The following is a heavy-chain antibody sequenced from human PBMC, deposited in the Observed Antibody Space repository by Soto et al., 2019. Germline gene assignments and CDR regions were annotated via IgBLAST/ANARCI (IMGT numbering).Heavy chain of an antibody. CDR2: ISSSSSYI. V-gene: IGHV3-21*01. CDR1: GFTFSSYT. CDR3: ARILILRTPRGSYFHY. D-gene: IGHD3-10*01. Sequence: EVQLVESGGGLVKPGGSLRLSCAASGFTFSSYTMNWVRQAPGKGLEWVSSISSSSSYIYYADSVKGRFTISRDNAKNSLYLQMTGLIADDTAVYYCARILILRTPRGSYFHYWGQGTLVTLSS. J-gene: IGHJ4*02.